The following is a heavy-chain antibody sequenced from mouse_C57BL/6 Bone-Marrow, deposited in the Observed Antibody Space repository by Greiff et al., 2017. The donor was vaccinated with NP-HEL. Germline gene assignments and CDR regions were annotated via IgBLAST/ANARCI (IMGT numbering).Heavy chain of an antibody. CDR2: ISRGGSYT. Sequence: DVMLVESGGDLVKPGGSLKLSCAASGFTFSSYGMSWVRQTPDQGLEWVATISRGGSYTYYTDRLKGRVTISRDNAKNTLYLQMSSLKSEDTAMYYCARHYYSNYIDYWGQGTTLTVSA. V-gene: IGHV5-6*02. CDR1: GFTFSSYG. CDR3: ARHYYSNYIDY. D-gene: IGHD2-5*01. J-gene: IGHJ2*01.